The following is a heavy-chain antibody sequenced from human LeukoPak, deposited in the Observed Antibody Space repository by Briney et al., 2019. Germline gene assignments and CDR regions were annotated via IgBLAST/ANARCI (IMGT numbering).Heavy chain of an antibody. Sequence: ASVKVSCKASGYTFTSYDINWVRQATGQGLEWMGWVNPNSGNTGYAHKFQGRVTMTRTTSISTAYMELSSLRSEDTAVYYCARGYPLGYCSGGSCPFFDYWGQGILVTVSS. D-gene: IGHD2-15*01. CDR3: ARGYPLGYCSGGSCPFFDY. CDR2: VNPNSGNT. V-gene: IGHV1-8*01. CDR1: GYTFTSYD. J-gene: IGHJ4*02.